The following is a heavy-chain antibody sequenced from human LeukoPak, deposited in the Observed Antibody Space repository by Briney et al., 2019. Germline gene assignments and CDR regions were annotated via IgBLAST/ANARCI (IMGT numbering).Heavy chain of an antibody. J-gene: IGHJ4*02. Sequence: GGPLRLSCAASGFTFSSYGMHWVRQAPGKGLEWVAVISYDGSNKYYADSVKGRFTISRDNSKNTLYLQMNSLRAEDTAVYYCVFGGDYELDYWGQGTLVTVSS. CDR3: VFGGDYELDY. V-gene: IGHV3-30*03. CDR1: GFTFSSYG. D-gene: IGHD4-17*01. CDR2: ISYDGSNK.